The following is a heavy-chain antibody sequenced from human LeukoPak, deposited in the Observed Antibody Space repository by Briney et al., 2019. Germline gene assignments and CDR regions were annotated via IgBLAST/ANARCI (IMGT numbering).Heavy chain of an antibody. D-gene: IGHD1-1*01. CDR2: IDPRDSYT. Sequence: GESLKISCKGSGYSFTSYWISWVRQMPGKGLEWMGRIDPRDSYTNYSPSFQGHVTISADKSISTAYLQWSSLKASDTAMYYCARQGYNWNDGEVYYYYGMDVWGKGTTVTVSS. CDR1: GYSFTSYW. CDR3: ARQGYNWNDGEVYYYYGMDV. V-gene: IGHV5-10-1*01. J-gene: IGHJ6*04.